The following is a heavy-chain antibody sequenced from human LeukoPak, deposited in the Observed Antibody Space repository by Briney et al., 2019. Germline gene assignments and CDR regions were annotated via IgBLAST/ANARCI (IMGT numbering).Heavy chain of an antibody. D-gene: IGHD1-1*01. J-gene: IGHJ5*02. CDR2: MNPNSGNT. V-gene: IGHV1-8*01. CDR3: ARSPPHWNDLHGNWFDP. Sequence: GASVTVSFKASGYTFTSYDINWVRQATGQGLEWMGWMNPNSGNTGYAQKFQGRVTMTRNTSISTAYMELSSLRSEDTAVYYCARSPPHWNDLHGNWFDPWGQGTLVTVSS. CDR1: GYTFTSYD.